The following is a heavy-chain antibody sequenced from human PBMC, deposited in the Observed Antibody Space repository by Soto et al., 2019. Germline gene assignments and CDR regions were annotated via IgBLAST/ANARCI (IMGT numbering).Heavy chain of an antibody. CDR3: ARRGYCSSTSCYPRYYGMDV. CDR2: IYPGDSDT. Sequence: PGESLKISCKGSGYSFTSYWIGWVRQMPGKGLEWMGIIYPGDSDTRYSPSFQGQVTISADKSISTAYLQWSSLKASDTAMYYCARRGYCSSTSCYPRYYGMDVWRQGTTVTVSS. D-gene: IGHD2-2*01. CDR1: GYSFTSYW. J-gene: IGHJ6*02. V-gene: IGHV5-51*01.